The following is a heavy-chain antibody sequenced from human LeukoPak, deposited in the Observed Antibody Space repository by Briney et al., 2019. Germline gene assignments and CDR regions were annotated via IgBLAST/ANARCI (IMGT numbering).Heavy chain of an antibody. V-gene: IGHV3-48*03. CDR3: ACESGYDHYGMDV. J-gene: IGHJ6*04. CDR2: ISSSGSTI. D-gene: IGHD3-3*01. Sequence: PGGSLRLSCAASGFTFSSYEMNWVRQAPGKGLEWVSYISSSGSTIYYADSVTGRFTISRDNAKNSLYLQMNSLRAEDTAVYYCACESGYDHYGMDVWGKGTTVTVSS. CDR1: GFTFSSYE.